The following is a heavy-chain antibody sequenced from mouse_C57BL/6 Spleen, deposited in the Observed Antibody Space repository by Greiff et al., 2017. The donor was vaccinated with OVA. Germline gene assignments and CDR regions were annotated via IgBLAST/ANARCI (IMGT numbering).Heavy chain of an antibody. CDR1: GFTFSSYA. J-gene: IGHJ3*01. CDR2: ISSGGDYI. V-gene: IGHV5-9-1*02. CDR3: TRDRNPGFAY. Sequence: EVMLVESGEGLVKPGGSLKLSCAASGFTFSSYAMSWVRQTPEKRLEWVAYISSGGDYIYYADTVKGRFTISRDNARNTLYLQMSSLKSEDTAMYYCTRDRNPGFAYWGQGTLVTVSA.